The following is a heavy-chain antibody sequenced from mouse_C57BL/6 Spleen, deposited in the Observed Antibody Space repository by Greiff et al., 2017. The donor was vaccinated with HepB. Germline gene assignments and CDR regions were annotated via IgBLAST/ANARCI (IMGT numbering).Heavy chain of an antibody. J-gene: IGHJ4*01. D-gene: IGHD2-3*01. Sequence: VQLQQSGAELVRPGASVKLSCTASGFNIKDYYMHWVKQRPEQGLEWIGRIDPEDGDTEYAPKFQGKATMTADTSSNTAYLQLSSLTAEDTAVYYCTPDDGYFYAMDYWGQGTSVTVSS. CDR1: GFNIKDYY. V-gene: IGHV14-1*01. CDR2: IDPEDGDT. CDR3: TPDDGYFYAMDY.